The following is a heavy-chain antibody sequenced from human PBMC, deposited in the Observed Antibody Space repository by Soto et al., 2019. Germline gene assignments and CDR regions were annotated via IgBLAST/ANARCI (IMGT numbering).Heavy chain of an antibody. Sequence: GGSLRLSCAASGFTFSSYAMSWVRQAPGKGLEWVSAISGSGGSTYYADSVKGRFTISRDNSKNTLYLQMNSLRAEDTAVYYCAKDSGSVWYYYYGMDVWGQGTTVTVSS. CDR2: ISGSGGST. CDR1: GFTFSSYA. J-gene: IGHJ6*02. CDR3: AKDSGSVWYYYYGMDV. D-gene: IGHD1-26*01. V-gene: IGHV3-23*01.